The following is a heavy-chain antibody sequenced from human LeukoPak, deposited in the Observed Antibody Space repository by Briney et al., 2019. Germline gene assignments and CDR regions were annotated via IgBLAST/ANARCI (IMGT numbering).Heavy chain of an antibody. CDR1: GFTFSSYW. CDR2: IKQDGSEK. V-gene: IGHV3-7*03. J-gene: IGHJ5*02. D-gene: IGHD2-2*01. Sequence: GGSLRLSCAASGFTFSSYWMSWVRQAPGKGLEWVANIKQDGSEKYYVDSVKGRFTISRDNSKNTLYLQMNSLRAEDTAVYYCAKDWGIVVVPAAILANWFDPWGQGTLVTVSS. CDR3: AKDWGIVVVPAAILANWFDP.